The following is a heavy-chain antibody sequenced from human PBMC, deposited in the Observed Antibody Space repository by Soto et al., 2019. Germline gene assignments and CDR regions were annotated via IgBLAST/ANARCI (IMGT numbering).Heavy chain of an antibody. CDR1: GASISEYF. CDR2: FYYGETT. Sequence: QVQLQESGPGLGKPSETLSLTCTVAGASISEYFWAWIRQPPGKGLEWIGYFYYGETTNKKSSLNSRFTVSVDTSKSQFSLKVTSVTTADTAVYYCARGTYFGSDCYWTLEYWGKGKMVTVYS. CDR3: ARGTYFGSDCYWTLEY. V-gene: IGHV4-59*12. D-gene: IGHD2-21*02. J-gene: IGHJ4*02.